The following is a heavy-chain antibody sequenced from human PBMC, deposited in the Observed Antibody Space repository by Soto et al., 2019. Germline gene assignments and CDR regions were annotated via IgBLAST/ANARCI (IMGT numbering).Heavy chain of an antibody. V-gene: IGHV4-61*02. D-gene: IGHD3-3*01. CDR2: IYSSGST. Sequence: SETLSLTCTVSGGSVSSGGYYWTWIRQSAGGGLEWIGRIYSSGSTNYNPSLKSRVTISLDTSMNHFSLRLSSVTAADTAVYYCARGQRFSDWFDPWGQGTLVTVSS. CDR3: ARGQRFSDWFDP. J-gene: IGHJ5*02. CDR1: GGSVSSGGYY.